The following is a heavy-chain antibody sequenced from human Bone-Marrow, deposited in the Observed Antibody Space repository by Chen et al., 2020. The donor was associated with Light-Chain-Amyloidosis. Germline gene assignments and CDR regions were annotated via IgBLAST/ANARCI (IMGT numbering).Heavy chain of an antibody. Sequence: EMELVETGGGFVQPGGSLRLSCVVSGFSVSREYMTWVRQAPGKGLEWVSVLYSAGKTYYTDSVRGRFTISRDDSKNNLYLQMNSLRAEDTAMYYCARVMVMTAMHWDAFDTWGQGTMVTVSS. CDR1: GFSVSREY. J-gene: IGHJ3*02. CDR3: ARVMVMTAMHWDAFDT. D-gene: IGHD2-21*02. V-gene: IGHV3-53*02. CDR2: LYSAGKT.